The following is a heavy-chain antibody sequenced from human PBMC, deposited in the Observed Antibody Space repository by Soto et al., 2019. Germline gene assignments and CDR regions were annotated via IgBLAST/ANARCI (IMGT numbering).Heavy chain of an antibody. D-gene: IGHD2-2*01. V-gene: IGHV1-18*01. J-gene: IGHJ4*02. CDR3: ARYCSSTSCDHYFDH. Sequence: ASVKVSCKASGYSFTNYDISWVRQAPGQGLEWMGWISPYNGDTNYAQKLQGRVTMTTDTSTSTAYMELGSLRADDTAVYYCARYCSSTSCDHYFDHWGQGTLVTVSS. CDR1: GYSFTNYD. CDR2: ISPYNGDT.